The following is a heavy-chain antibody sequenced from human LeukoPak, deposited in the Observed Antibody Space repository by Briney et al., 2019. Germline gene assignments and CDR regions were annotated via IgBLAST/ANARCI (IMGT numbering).Heavy chain of an antibody. D-gene: IGHD2-8*02. CDR2: INPNSGST. V-gene: IGHV1-46*01. Sequence: GASVKVSCKASGNTFTTVQMHWVRQAPGQGLEWMGIINPNSGSTSYAQKFQGRVTMTRDTSTGTVYMELSSLRSEDTALYYCAREYGTGGLDYWGQGTLVTVSS. CDR3: AREYGTGGLDY. CDR1: GNTFTTVQ. J-gene: IGHJ4*02.